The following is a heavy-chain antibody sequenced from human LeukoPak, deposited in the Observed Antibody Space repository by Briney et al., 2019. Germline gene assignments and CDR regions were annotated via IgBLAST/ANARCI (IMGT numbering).Heavy chain of an antibody. D-gene: IGHD2-2*01. J-gene: IGHJ2*01. Sequence: PSETLSLTCTVSGGSISSGGYYWSWIRQHPGKGLEWIGYVYYSGSTYYNPSLKSRVTISVDTSKNQFSLRLSSVTAADTAVYYCARERVPAAEIKYFDLWGRGTLVTVSS. CDR3: ARERVPAAEIKYFDL. CDR2: VYYSGST. CDR1: GGSISSGGYY. V-gene: IGHV4-31*03.